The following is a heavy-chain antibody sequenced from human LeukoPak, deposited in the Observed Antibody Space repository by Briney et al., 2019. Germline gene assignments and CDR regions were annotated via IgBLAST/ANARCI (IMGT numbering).Heavy chain of an antibody. V-gene: IGHV1-2*02. CDR2: INPNIGVT. Sequence: ASVKVSCKASGYIFTDYYMHWVRQAPGQGLEWMGWINPNIGVTNYAQKLQGRVTMTTDTSTSTAYMELRSLRSDDTAVYYCARGKGVAIFGVVRPHRPYYMDVWGKGTTVTVSS. CDR3: ARGKGVAIFGVVRPHRPYYMDV. CDR1: GYIFTDYY. J-gene: IGHJ6*03. D-gene: IGHD3-3*01.